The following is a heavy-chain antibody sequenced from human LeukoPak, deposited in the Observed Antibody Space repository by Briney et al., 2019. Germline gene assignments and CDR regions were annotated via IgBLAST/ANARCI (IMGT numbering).Heavy chain of an antibody. J-gene: IGHJ4*02. V-gene: IGHV3-23*01. D-gene: IGHD2-15*01. Sequence: GGSLRLSCAASGFTFSSSAMSWVLQAPGKGLEWVSAISNNGGYTYYADSVQGRFTISRDNSKSTLCLQMNSLRAEDTAVYYCAKQSGYCSDGSCYFPYWGQGTLVTVSS. CDR3: AKQSGYCSDGSCYFPY. CDR1: GFTFSSSA. CDR2: ISNNGGYT.